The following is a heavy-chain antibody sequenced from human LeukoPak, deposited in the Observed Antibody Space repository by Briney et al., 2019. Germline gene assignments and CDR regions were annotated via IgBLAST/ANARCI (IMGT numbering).Heavy chain of an antibody. CDR1: GGSISGYY. CDR3: ARSPYGSGSYYMDV. D-gene: IGHD3-10*01. Sequence: SETLSLTCTVSGGSISGYYWSWIRQPPGKGLEWIGEINHSGSTNYNPSLKSRVTISVDTSKNQFSLKLSSVTAADTAVYYCARSPYGSGSYYMDVWGKGTTVTISS. V-gene: IGHV4-34*01. J-gene: IGHJ6*03. CDR2: INHSGST.